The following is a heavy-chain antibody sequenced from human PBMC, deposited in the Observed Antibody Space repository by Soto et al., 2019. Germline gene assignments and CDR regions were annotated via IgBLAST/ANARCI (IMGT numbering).Heavy chain of an antibody. CDR2: ISSSSSTI. Sequence: VGSLRLSCAASGFTFSRYSMNWVRQAPGKGLEWVSYISSSSSTIYYADSVMGRFTISRDNAKNSLYLQMNSLRDEDTAVYYCASRGMATISYYYYYGMDVWGQGTTVTVSS. CDR3: ASRGMATISYYYYYGMDV. J-gene: IGHJ6*02. D-gene: IGHD5-12*01. CDR1: GFTFSRYS. V-gene: IGHV3-48*02.